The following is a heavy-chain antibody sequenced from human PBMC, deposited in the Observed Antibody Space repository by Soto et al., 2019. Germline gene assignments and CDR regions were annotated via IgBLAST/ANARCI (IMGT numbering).Heavy chain of an antibody. CDR3: ATILRDYDIFTHDPLTENDY. J-gene: IGHJ4*02. Sequence: PGGSLRLSCAASGFTFSSYSMNWVRQAPGKGLEWVSSISSSSSYIYYADSVKGRFTISRDNAKNSLYLQMNSLRAEDTAVYYCATILRDYDIFTHDPLTENDYWGQGTLVTVSS. CDR1: GFTFSSYS. D-gene: IGHD3-9*01. V-gene: IGHV3-21*01. CDR2: ISSSSSYI.